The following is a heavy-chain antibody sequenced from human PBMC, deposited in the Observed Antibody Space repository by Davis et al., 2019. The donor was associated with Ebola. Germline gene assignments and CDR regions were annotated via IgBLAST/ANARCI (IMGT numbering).Heavy chain of an antibody. CDR2: IWYDGSNK. V-gene: IGHV3-33*08. J-gene: IGHJ5*01. CDR3: ARDQDTSPEWNWFDS. Sequence: GESLKISCAASGFTFSSYAMSWVRQAPGKGLEWVAVIWYDGSNKYYADSVKGRFTISRDNSKNTLYLQMNSLRAEDTALYYCARDQDTSPEWNWFDSWGQGTLVTVSS. D-gene: IGHD3-3*01. CDR1: GFTFSSYA.